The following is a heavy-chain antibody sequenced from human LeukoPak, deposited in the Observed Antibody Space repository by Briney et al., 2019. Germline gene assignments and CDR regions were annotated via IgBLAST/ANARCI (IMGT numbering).Heavy chain of an antibody. Sequence: SVKVSCKASGGTFISYAISWVRQAPGQGREWMGGIIPIFGTANYAQKFQGRVTITTDEATSTAYMELSSQRDEDTAVYYCAIGLVFVGVIVRPKPHWGQGTLVTVSS. CDR2: IIPIFGTA. V-gene: IGHV1-69*05. CDR3: AIGLVFVGVIVRPKPH. D-gene: IGHD3-16*02. CDR1: GGTFISYA. J-gene: IGHJ4*02.